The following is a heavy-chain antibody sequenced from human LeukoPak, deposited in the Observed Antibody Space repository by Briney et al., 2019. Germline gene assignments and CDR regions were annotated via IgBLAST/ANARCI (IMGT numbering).Heavy chain of an antibody. V-gene: IGHV4-59*08. J-gene: IGHJ4*02. CDR3: ARGTANFWSGYSSHFDY. Sequence: SETLSLTCTVSGGSISSYYWSWIRQPPGKGLEWIGYIYYSGSTNYNPSLKSRVTISVDTSKNQFSLKLSSVTAADTAVYYCARGTANFWSGYSSHFDYWGQGTLVTVSS. CDR2: IYYSGST. D-gene: IGHD3-3*01. CDR1: GGSISSYY.